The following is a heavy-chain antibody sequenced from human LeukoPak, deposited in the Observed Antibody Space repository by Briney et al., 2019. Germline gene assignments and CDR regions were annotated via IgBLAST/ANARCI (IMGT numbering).Heavy chain of an antibody. D-gene: IGHD5-12*01. CDR2: INPNSGGT. Sequence: ASAKVSCKASGYTFTGYYMHWVRQAPGQGLEWMGWINPNSGGTNYAQKFQGRVTMTRDTSISTAYMELSRLRSDDTAVYYCARDKPRPYSGYDSNWFDPWGQGTLVTVSS. CDR3: ARDKPRPYSGYDSNWFDP. V-gene: IGHV1-2*02. J-gene: IGHJ5*02. CDR1: GYTFTGYY.